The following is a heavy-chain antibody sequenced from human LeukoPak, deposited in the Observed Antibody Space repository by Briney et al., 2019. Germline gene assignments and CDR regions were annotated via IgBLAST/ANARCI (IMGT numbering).Heavy chain of an antibody. D-gene: IGHD2-2*01. V-gene: IGHV3-23*01. CDR3: ALEYCSSTSCHSWDAFDI. CDR1: GFTFSSYA. Sequence: GGSLRLSCAASGFTFSSYAMSWVRQAPGKGLEWVSAISGSGGSTYYADSVKGRFTISRDNPKNTLYLQMNSLRAEDTAVYYCALEYCSSTSCHSWDAFDIWGQGTMVTVSS. J-gene: IGHJ3*02. CDR2: ISGSGGST.